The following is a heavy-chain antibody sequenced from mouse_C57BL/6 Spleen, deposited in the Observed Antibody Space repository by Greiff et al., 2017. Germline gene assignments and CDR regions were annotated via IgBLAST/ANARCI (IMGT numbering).Heavy chain of an antibody. D-gene: IGHD3-1*01. J-gene: IGHJ1*03. CDR3: ATGHWYFDV. CDR1: GYSITSGYY. Sequence: EVKLQESGPGLVKPSQSLSLTCSVTGYSITSGYYWNWIRQFPGNKLEWMGYISYDGSNNYNPSLKNRITITRDPSKNQFFLKLNSVTTEYTATYYCATGHWYFDVWGTGTTVTVSS. CDR2: ISYDGSN. V-gene: IGHV3-6*01.